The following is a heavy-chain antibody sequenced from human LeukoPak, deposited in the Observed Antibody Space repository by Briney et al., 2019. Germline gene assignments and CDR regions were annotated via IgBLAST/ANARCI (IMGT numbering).Heavy chain of an antibody. CDR1: GHSISSGYY. CDR3: ARDQPYIDV. Sequence: SETLSLXCTVPGHSISSGYYWGWIRQPPGKGLEWIGSIYHSGTTYYNPSLKSRVTISVDTSKNQFSLKLSSVTAADTAVYYCARDQPYIDVWGKGTTVTVSS. V-gene: IGHV4-38-2*02. CDR2: IYHSGTT. J-gene: IGHJ6*03.